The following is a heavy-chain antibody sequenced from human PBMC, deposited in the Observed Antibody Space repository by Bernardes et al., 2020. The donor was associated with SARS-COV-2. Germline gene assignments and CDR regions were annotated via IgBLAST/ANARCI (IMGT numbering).Heavy chain of an antibody. J-gene: IGHJ5*02. CDR2: ISGSGGST. CDR3: AGYGSGSYKWFDP. V-gene: IGHV3-23*01. Sequence: VWSLRLSCAASGFTFSSYAMTWVRQAPGKGVEWVSTISGSGGSTYYADSVKGRFTISRDNSKNTLYLQMNSLRAEDTAVFYCAGYGSGSYKWFDPWGQGTLVTVSS. D-gene: IGHD3-10*01. CDR1: GFTFSSYA.